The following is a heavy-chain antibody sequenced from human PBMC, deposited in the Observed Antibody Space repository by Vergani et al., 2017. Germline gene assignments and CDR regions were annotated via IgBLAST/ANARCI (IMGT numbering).Heavy chain of an antibody. D-gene: IGHD3-10*01. CDR2: IYYSGST. V-gene: IGHV4-59*01. J-gene: IGHJ5*02. CDR1: GGSISSYY. Sequence: QVQLQESGPGLVKPSETLSLTCTVSGGSISSYYWSWIRQPPGKGLEWIVYIYYSGSTNYNPSLKSRVTISVDTSKNQFSLKLSSVTAADTAVYYCAREXGRNYYGSENWFDPWGQGTLVTVSS. CDR3: AREXGRNYYGSENWFDP.